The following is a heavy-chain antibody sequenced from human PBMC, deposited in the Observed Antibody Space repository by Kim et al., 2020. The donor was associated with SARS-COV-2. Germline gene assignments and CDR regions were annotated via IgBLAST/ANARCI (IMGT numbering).Heavy chain of an antibody. D-gene: IGHD3-16*01. CDR1: GFTFSSYW. CDR2: VYRDESTT. J-gene: IGHJ6*02. V-gene: IGHV3-74*01. CDR3: VRGGPKYKSSLYGSYYYALDA. Sequence: GGSLRLSCATSGFTFSSYWMHWVRQVPGMRPVWVSRVYRDESTTDYADSVKGRFTISRDNARNTLFLQMHSLRVDDTAIYYCVRGGPKYKSSLYGSYYYALDAWGQGTTVTVSS.